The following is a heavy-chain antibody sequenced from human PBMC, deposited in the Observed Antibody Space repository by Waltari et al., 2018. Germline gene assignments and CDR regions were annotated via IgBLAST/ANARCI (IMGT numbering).Heavy chain of an antibody. D-gene: IGHD6-13*01. CDR3: ARNIAAAAALVDY. V-gene: IGHV4-31*03. CDR1: GGSISSGGYY. J-gene: IGHJ4*02. Sequence: QVQLQESGPGLVKPSQTLSLTCTVSGGSISSGGYYWSWIRQHPGKGLEWIGYIYYSGSTYYNPSLKSRVTISVDTSKNQFSLKLSSVTTADTAVYYCARNIAAAAALVDYWGQGTLVTVSS. CDR2: IYYSGST.